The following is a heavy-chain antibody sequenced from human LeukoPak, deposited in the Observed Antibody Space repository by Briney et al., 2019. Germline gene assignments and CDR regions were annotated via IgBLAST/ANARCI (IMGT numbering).Heavy chain of an antibody. Sequence: PSETLSLTCTVSGGSISSSSYYWGWIRQPPGKGLEWIGSIYYSGSTYYNPSLKSRVTISVDTSKNQFSLKLSSVTAADTAVYYCARWPYYDYVWGVLGAFDIWGQGTMVTVSS. D-gene: IGHD3-16*01. CDR3: ARWPYYDYVWGVLGAFDI. CDR1: GGSISSSSYY. CDR2: IYYSGST. V-gene: IGHV4-39*07. J-gene: IGHJ3*02.